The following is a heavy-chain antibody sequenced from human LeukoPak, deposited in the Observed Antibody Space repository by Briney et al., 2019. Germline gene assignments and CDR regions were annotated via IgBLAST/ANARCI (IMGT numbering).Heavy chain of an antibody. Sequence: GGSLRLSCAASGFTFSSYWMSWVRQAPGKGLEWVATINQVGRETRYVDSVKGRFTIFRDDAKNILYLQMNSLRAEDTAVYYCATSDFWSASYTYYYYYMDVWGKGTTVTVSS. CDR3: ATSDFWSASYTYYYYYMDV. CDR2: INQVGRET. CDR1: GFTFSSYW. D-gene: IGHD3-3*01. J-gene: IGHJ6*03. V-gene: IGHV3-7*01.